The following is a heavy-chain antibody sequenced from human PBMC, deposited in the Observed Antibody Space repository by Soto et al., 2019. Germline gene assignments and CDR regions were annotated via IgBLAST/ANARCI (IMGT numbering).Heavy chain of an antibody. J-gene: IGHJ6*04. CDR3: VRDWSVLRHFDWLGFGSXXXXGMDV. CDR2: INPSGDRT. CDR1: GFSFSDYF. D-gene: IGHD3-9*01. V-gene: IGHV1-46*01. Sequence: ASVKVSCKASGFSFSDYFMXWVRQAPGQGLEWMGIINPSGDRTDYAQKFQGRVTITRDTSTSTVYMDLSSLRYEDTAVYYCVRDWSVLRHFDWLGFGSXXXXGMDVXGXGTTVTVSS.